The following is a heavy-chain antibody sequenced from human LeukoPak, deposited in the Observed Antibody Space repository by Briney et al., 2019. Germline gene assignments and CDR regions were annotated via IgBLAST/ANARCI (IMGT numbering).Heavy chain of an antibody. CDR2: FYSSTRT. D-gene: IGHD3-9*01. CDR1: GDSLTSGSRY. CDR3: ARGRDILTGYYPSYMDV. Sequence: SETLSLTCTVSGDSLTSGSRYWSWIRQPAGKGLEWIGHFYSSTRTTYNPSLESRVTISGDTAKNQFSLKLSSVTAADTAVYYCARGRDILTGYYPSYMDVWGKGTTVTVSS. V-gene: IGHV4-61*10. J-gene: IGHJ6*03.